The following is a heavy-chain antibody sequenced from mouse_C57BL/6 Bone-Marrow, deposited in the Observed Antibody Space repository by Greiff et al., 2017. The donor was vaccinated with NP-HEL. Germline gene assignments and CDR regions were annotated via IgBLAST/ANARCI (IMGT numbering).Heavy chain of an antibody. Sequence: QVQLQQPGAELVKPGASVKLSCKASGYTFTSYWMHWVKQRPGQGLEWIGMIHPNSGSTNYNEKFKSKATLTVDKSSSTVYMQLSSLTSEDSAVYYCASPPTGKNYWGQGTTLTVSS. CDR1: GYTFTSYW. CDR3: ASPPTGKNY. D-gene: IGHD4-1*01. CDR2: IHPNSGST. J-gene: IGHJ2*01. V-gene: IGHV1-64*01.